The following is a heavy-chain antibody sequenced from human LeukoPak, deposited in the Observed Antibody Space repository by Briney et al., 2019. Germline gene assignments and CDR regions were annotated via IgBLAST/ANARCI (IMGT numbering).Heavy chain of an antibody. J-gene: IGHJ4*02. CDR1: GSTFSMNG. CDR2: LSYDGKNV. Sequence: SGRSLRLSCAASGSTFSMNGMHWVRQAPGKGPEWVAVLSYDGKNVGYADSVKGRFTISRDNSKNTLYLQMNSLRPGDTAVYYCARDGVSSGWPLDFWGQGTLVTVSS. CDR3: ARDGVSSGWPLDF. D-gene: IGHD6-19*01. V-gene: IGHV3-30*03.